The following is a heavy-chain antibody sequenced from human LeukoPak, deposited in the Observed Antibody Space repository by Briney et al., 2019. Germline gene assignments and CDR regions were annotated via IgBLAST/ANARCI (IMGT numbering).Heavy chain of an antibody. D-gene: IGHD3-10*01. CDR3: DYRGN. CDR2: ITGDSSSI. J-gene: IGHJ1*01. Sequence: GGSLRLSCAASGFPFGSSEINYMRQPPGRGPQWVSSITGDSSSIHYADSVKGRFTISRDRDSGKILVYLDTNSLRDEDTCVYYCDYRGNWGPGTLVTVSS. CDR1: GFPFGSSE. V-gene: IGHV3-48*03.